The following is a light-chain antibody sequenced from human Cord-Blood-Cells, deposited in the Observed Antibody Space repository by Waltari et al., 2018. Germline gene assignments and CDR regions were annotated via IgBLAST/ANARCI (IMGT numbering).Light chain of an antibody. J-gene: IGLJ3*02. Sequence: QSALTQPPSASGSPGQSVTISCTGTSSDVGGYNYVSWYQQHPGNTPKLMIYEVSKRPSGVPDRFSGSKSGNPASLTVSGLQAEDEADYYCSSYAGSTLFGGGTKLTVL. V-gene: IGLV2-8*01. CDR3: SSYAGSTL. CDR1: SSDVGGYNY. CDR2: EVS.